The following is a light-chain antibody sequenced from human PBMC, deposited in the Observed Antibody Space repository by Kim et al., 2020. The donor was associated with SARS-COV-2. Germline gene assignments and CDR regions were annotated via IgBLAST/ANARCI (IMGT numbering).Light chain of an antibody. J-gene: IGLJ2*01. V-gene: IGLV3-19*01. CDR1: SLRSYY. Sequence: ALGQTVRITCQGDSLRSYYASWYQQKPGQAPVLVIYGENNRPAGIPDRFSGSSSGNTASLTITGTQAEDEADYYCNSRDSSGNHVVFGGGTQLTVL. CDR3: NSRDSSGNHVV. CDR2: GEN.